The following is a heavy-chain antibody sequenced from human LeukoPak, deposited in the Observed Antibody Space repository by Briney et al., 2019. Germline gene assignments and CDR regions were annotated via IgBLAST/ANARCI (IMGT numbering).Heavy chain of an antibody. V-gene: IGHV4-39*07. D-gene: IGHD3-10*01. J-gene: IGHJ4*02. CDR2: IYYSGTT. CDR3: ARAGGLWFGTSGLDY. CDR1: GGSISTTSYF. Sequence: PSETLSLTCTVSGGSISTTSYFWAWIRQPPGEGLEWIGSIYYSGTTYYNSSLKSRVSISVETSKNHFSLKLSSVTAADTAVYYCARAGGLWFGTSGLDYWGQGTLVTVSS.